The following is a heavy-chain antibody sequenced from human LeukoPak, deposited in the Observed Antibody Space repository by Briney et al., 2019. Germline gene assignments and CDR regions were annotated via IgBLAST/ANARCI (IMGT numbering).Heavy chain of an antibody. V-gene: IGHV4-4*07. CDR1: GGSISSYY. CDR2: IYTSGST. J-gene: IGHJ4*02. CDR3: ARDSAASANLDY. D-gene: IGHD6-13*01. Sequence: PSQTLSLTCAVSGGSISSYYWSWIRQPAGKGLEWIGRIYTSGSTNYNPSLKSRVTMSVDTSKDQFSLKLSSVTAADTAVYYCARDSAASANLDYWGQGTLVTVSS.